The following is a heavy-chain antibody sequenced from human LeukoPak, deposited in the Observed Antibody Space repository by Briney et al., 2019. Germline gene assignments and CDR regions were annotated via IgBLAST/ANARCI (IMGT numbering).Heavy chain of an antibody. CDR3: AGRRYYGSGSYRGWFDP. D-gene: IGHD3-10*01. CDR2: IYTSGST. J-gene: IGHJ5*02. Sequence: SETLSLTCSVSGGSISSHYWSRIRQPAGKGLEWIGRIYTSGSTNYNSSLKSRVTMSIDTSKNQLSLKLSSVTAADTAVYYCAGRRYYGSGSYRGWFDPWGQGTLVTVSS. V-gene: IGHV4-4*07. CDR1: GGSISSHY.